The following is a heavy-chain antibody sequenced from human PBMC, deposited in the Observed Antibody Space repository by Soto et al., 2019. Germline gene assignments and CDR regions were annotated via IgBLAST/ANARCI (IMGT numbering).Heavy chain of an antibody. D-gene: IGHD5-12*01. CDR2: IHYSGST. CDR1: GGSISSYY. V-gene: IGHV4-59*01. Sequence: PSETLSLTCTVSGGSISSYYWSWIRQSPGKGLEWIGYIHYSGSTKSNPSLKSRVTISVDTPKNQFSLKLTSVTAADTAVYYCARGVATIGPWGQGTLVTVSS. J-gene: IGHJ5*02. CDR3: ARGVATIGP.